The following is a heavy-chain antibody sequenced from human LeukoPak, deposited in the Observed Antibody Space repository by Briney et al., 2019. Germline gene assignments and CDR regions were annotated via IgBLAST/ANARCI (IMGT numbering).Heavy chain of an antibody. CDR3: ARGNYDSTGYYYVGDTLDI. Sequence: SETLSLTCIVSGGSITNYYWNWIRQPAGKGLEWIGHIYISGSTNYNPSLKSRVTMSVDTSKNQFSLKVNSVTAADTAVYYCARGNYDSTGYYYVGDTLDIWGQGTMVTVSS. J-gene: IGHJ3*02. D-gene: IGHD3-22*01. V-gene: IGHV4-4*07. CDR2: IYISGST. CDR1: GGSITNYY.